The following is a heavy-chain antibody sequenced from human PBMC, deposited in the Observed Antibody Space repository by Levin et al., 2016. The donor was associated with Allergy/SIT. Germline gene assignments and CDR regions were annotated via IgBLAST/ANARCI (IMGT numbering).Heavy chain of an antibody. Sequence: WVRQAPGQGLEWMGWISVYNGNTNYAQKLQGRVSMTTDTSTSTAYMELRSLRSDDTAVYYCARDRNPTARIVVVTYGMDVWGQGTTVTVSS. V-gene: IGHV1-18*01. CDR3: ARDRNPTARIVVVTYGMDV. CDR2: ISVYNGNT. J-gene: IGHJ6*02. D-gene: IGHD3-22*01.